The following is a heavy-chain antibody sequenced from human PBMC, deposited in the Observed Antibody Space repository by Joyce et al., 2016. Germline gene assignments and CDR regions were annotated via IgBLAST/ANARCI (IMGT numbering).Heavy chain of an antibody. J-gene: IGHJ5*02. D-gene: IGHD1/OR15-1a*01. Sequence: QVQLVQSGAEVKKPGASVKVSCKASGYTFTNYDINWVRQAPGQGLEWLGWMNPSSGITGYAQNFHGRVTLTRDPSVSTAYMELTSLTSEDTAVYYCTRNPANTGWFDPWGRGTPVTVSS. CDR1: GYTFTNYD. CDR2: MNPSSGIT. CDR3: TRNPANTGWFDP. V-gene: IGHV1-8*01.